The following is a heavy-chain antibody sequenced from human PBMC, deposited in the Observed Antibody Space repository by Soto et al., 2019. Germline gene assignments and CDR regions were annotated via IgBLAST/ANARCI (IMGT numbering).Heavy chain of an antibody. CDR2: IIPIFGTA. D-gene: IGHD6-13*01. CDR1: GGTFSSYA. V-gene: IGHV1-69*13. CDR3: ARERNTGYSSSWNPGYYGMDV. Sequence: SVTVSCKASGGTFSSYAISWVRQAPGQGLEWMGGIIPIFGTANYAQKFQGRVTITADESTSTAYMELSSLRSEDTAVYYCARERNTGYSSSWNPGYYGMDVWGQGTTVTVSS. J-gene: IGHJ6*02.